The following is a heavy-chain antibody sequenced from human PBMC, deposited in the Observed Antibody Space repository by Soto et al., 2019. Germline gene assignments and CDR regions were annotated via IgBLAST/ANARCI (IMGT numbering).Heavy chain of an antibody. J-gene: IGHJ4*02. D-gene: IGHD6-13*01. CDR1: GFSFSTYV. V-gene: IGHV3-23*01. Sequence: EVQLLESGGGLGQPGGSLRLSCEASGFSFSTYVMSWVRQAPGKGLEWVSSISGSGGSTYSADSVKGRFTISRDNSKNTLYLQMNSLRAEDTAVYYCAKDATYSTSWPYYFDYWGQGTLVTVSS. CDR3: AKDATYSTSWPYYFDY. CDR2: ISGSGGST.